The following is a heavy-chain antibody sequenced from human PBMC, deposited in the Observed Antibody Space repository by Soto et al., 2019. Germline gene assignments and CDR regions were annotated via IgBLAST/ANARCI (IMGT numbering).Heavy chain of an antibody. Sequence: ASVKVSCKASGYTFTGYYMHWVRQAPGQGLEWMGWINPNSGGTNYAQKFQGWVTMTRDTSISTAYMELSRLRSDDTAVYYCARWWRDGYNLYYYGMDVWGQGTTVTAP. J-gene: IGHJ6*02. D-gene: IGHD5-12*01. V-gene: IGHV1-2*04. CDR1: GYTFTGYY. CDR2: INPNSGGT. CDR3: ARWWRDGYNLYYYGMDV.